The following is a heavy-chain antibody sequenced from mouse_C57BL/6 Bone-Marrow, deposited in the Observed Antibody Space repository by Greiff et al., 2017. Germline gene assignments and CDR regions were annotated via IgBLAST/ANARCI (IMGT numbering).Heavy chain of an antibody. Sequence: VQLQQPGAELVMPGASVKLSCKASGYTFTSYWMHWVKQSPGQGLEWIGEIDPSASYTNYNQTFKGRSTLTVDKSSSTHYMQLSSLTSEDSAGYYCARKGNFTWFADWGQGTLVTVSA. J-gene: IGHJ3*01. CDR1: GYTFTSYW. CDR3: ARKGNFTWFAD. V-gene: IGHV1-69*01. D-gene: IGHD2-1*01. CDR2: IDPSASYT.